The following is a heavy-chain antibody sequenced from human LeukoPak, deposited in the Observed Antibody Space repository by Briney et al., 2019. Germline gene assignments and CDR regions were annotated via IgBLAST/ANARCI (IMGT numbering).Heavy chain of an antibody. CDR3: ATLGVGATTALFDY. D-gene: IGHD1-26*01. V-gene: IGHV3-11*06. CDR1: GFTFSDYY. J-gene: IGHJ4*02. CDR2: ISSSSSYI. Sequence: GGSLRLSCAASGFTFSDYYMSWIRQAPGKGLEWVSSISSSSSYIYYADSVKGRFTISRDNAKNSLYLQMNSLRAEDTAVYYCATLGVGATTALFDYWGQGTLVTVSS.